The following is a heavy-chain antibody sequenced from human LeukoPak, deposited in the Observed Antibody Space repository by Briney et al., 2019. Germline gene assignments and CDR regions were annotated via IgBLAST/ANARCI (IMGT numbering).Heavy chain of an antibody. CDR2: ISGSGGST. D-gene: IGHD2-21*02. CDR3: ARGSKKHIVVVTAIPPFDY. V-gene: IGHV3-23*01. J-gene: IGHJ4*02. Sequence: GGSLRLSCAASGFTFSSYAMSWVRQAPGKGLEWVSAISGSGGSTYYADSVKGRFTISRDNSKNTLYLQMNSLRAEDTAVYCCARGSKKHIVVVTAIPPFDYWGQGTLVTVSS. CDR1: GFTFSSYA.